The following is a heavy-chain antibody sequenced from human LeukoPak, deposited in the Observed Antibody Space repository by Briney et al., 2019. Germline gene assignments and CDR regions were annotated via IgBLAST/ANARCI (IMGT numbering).Heavy chain of an antibody. D-gene: IGHD2-21*01. V-gene: IGHV4-34*01. CDR3: ARHRRYSRVFDY. CDR1: GGSFSGYY. Sequence: SETLSLTCAVYGGSFSGYYWSWIRQPPGKGLEWIGEINHSGSTNDNPSLKSRVTISVDTSKNQFSLKLSSVTAADTAVYYCARHRRYSRVFDYWGQGTLVTVSS. CDR2: INHSGST. J-gene: IGHJ4*02.